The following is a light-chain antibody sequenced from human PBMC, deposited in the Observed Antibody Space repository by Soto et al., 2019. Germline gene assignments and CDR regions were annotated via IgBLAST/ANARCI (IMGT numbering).Light chain of an antibody. J-gene: IGKJ1*01. CDR3: QQSYSTPWT. Sequence: DIQMTQSPSSLSASVGDRVTITCRASQSISSYLNWYQQKPGKAPKLLIYAESSLQSGGPSRFSGSGSGTDFTLTISSLQPEEFATYYCQQSYSTPWTFGQGTKVEIK. V-gene: IGKV1-39*01. CDR2: AES. CDR1: QSISSY.